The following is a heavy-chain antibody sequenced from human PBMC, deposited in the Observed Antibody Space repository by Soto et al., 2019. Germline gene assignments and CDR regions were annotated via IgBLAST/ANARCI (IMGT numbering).Heavy chain of an antibody. J-gene: IGHJ4*02. CDR1: GYSISSGYY. V-gene: IGHV4-38-2*02. CDR3: ARDGPAFSGSYYLY. D-gene: IGHD1-26*01. Sequence: SETLSLTCAVSGYSISSGYYWGWIRQPPGKGLEWIGSIYHSGSTYYNPSLKSRVTISVDTSKNQFSLKLSSVTAADTAVYYCARDGPAFSGSYYLYWRQRTLVTVSS. CDR2: IYHSGST.